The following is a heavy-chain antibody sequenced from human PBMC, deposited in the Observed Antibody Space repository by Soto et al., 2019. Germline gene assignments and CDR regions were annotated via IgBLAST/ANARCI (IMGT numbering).Heavy chain of an antibody. V-gene: IGHV4-59*01. CDR3: AREDRISAPGGIGFHP. D-gene: IGHD6-13*01. CDR2: VYHNGRT. Sequence: QVQLQESGPRLVKPSETLSLTCNVSGGSIDNYYWTWIRQAPGKGLEWIGYVYHNGRTSYNPSLKSRVSISVDRSKNQFSLNLSSVTAADTAVYYCAREDRISAPGGIGFHPWGQGTLVTVSS. J-gene: IGHJ5*02. CDR1: GGSIDNYY.